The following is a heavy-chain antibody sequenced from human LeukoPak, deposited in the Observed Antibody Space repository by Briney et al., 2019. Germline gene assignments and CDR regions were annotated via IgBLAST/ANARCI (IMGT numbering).Heavy chain of an antibody. V-gene: IGHV3-15*01. D-gene: IGHD3-16*01. J-gene: IGHJ5*02. CDR1: GFSLSGDW. CDR2: IKTISEGGTT. Sequence: GGSLRLSCAASGFSLSGDWMIWVRQAPGKGLEWVARIKTISEGGTTDYAAPVKGRFTISRDDSKTTLYLQMNSLKTEDTALYYCTTMGASWGQGTLVTVSS. CDR3: TTMGAS.